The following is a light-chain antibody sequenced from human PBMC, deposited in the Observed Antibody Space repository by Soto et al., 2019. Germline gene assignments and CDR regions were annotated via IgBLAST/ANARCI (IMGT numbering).Light chain of an antibody. CDR2: SNT. CDR1: SSNIGSNH. V-gene: IGLV1-44*01. CDR3: AAWDDSLNGEV. J-gene: IGLJ2*01. Sequence: QSVLTQPPSASGTPGQWVTISCSGSSSNIGSNHINWYQQLPGTAPKLLVYSNTQRPSGVPDRFSGSRSGTSASLAISGLQSEDEADYYCAAWDDSLNGEVFGGGTKLTVL.